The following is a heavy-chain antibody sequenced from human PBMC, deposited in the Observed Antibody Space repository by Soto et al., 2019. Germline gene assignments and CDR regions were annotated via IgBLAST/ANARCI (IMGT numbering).Heavy chain of an antibody. V-gene: IGHV1-69*13. CDR1: GGTFSSYA. D-gene: IGHD3-3*01. CDR3: AREGITIFGPTTYYYGMDV. CDR2: IIPIFGTA. J-gene: IGHJ6*02. Sequence: GASVKVSCKASGGTFSSYAISWVRQAPGQGLEWMGGIIPIFGTANYAQKFQGRVTITADESTSTAYMELSSLRSEDTAVYYCAREGITIFGPTTYYYGMDVWGQGTTVTVS.